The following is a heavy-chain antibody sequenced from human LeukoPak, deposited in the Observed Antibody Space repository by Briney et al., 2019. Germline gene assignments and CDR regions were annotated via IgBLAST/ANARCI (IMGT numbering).Heavy chain of an antibody. V-gene: IGHV1-69*06. CDR1: GGTFSSYA. CDR3: ARELAAAGVDAFDI. J-gene: IGHJ3*02. CDR2: IIPIFGTA. Sequence: SVKVSCKASGGTFSSYAISWVRQAHGQGLEWMGGIIPIFGTANYAQKFQGRVTITADKSTSTAYMELSSLRSEDTAVYYCARELAAAGVDAFDIWGQGTMVTVSS. D-gene: IGHD6-13*01.